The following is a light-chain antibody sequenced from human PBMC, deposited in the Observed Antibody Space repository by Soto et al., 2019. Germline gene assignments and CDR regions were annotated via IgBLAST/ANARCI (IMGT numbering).Light chain of an antibody. CDR1: SSNIGAGYD. CDR2: GNS. Sequence: SVLAQPPSVSGAPGQRVTTSCTASSSNIGAGYDVHWYQQLPGTAPKLLIYGNSNRPSGVPDRFSGSKSGTSASLAITGLQAEDEADYYCQSYDSSLSGYVFGTGTKVTVL. CDR3: QSYDSSLSGYV. V-gene: IGLV1-40*01. J-gene: IGLJ1*01.